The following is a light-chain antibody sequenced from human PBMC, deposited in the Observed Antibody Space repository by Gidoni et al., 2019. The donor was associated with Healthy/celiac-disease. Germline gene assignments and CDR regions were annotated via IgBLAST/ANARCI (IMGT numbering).Light chain of an antibody. CDR1: QSVSSN. CDR2: GAS. CDR3: QEYNNWPFFT. J-gene: IGKJ3*01. Sequence: EIVMTQSPATLSVSPGERATLSCRASQSVSSNFAWYQQKPGQAPRLLLYGASTRATGITARFSGSGSGREFTLTISSLQSEDFAVYYCQEYNNWPFFTFGPGTKVDIK. V-gene: IGKV3-15*01.